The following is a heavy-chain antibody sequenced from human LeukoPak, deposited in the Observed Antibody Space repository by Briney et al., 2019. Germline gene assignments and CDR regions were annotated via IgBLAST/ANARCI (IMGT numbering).Heavy chain of an antibody. CDR3: ARTLRGYSYGDAFDI. J-gene: IGHJ3*02. CDR1: GGSFSGYY. CDR2: INHSGST. V-gene: IGHV4-34*01. D-gene: IGHD5-18*01. Sequence: PSETLSLTCAVYGGSFSGYYWSWIRQPPGKGLEWIGEINHSGSTNYNPSLKSRVTISVDTSKNQFSLKLSSVTAADTAVYHCARTLRGYSYGDAFDIWGQGTMVTVSS.